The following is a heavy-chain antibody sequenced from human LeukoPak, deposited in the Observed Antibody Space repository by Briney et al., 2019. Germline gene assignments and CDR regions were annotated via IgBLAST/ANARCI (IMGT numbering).Heavy chain of an antibody. Sequence: GGSLRLSCAASGFTFSSYSMNWVRQAPGKGLAWVSSISGSSYYIYYADSVKGRFTISRDNSKNTLFLQMNSLRTEDTAIYYCAKVISFGELADSWGQGTLVTVSS. D-gene: IGHD3-10*01. V-gene: IGHV3-21*01. CDR3: AKVISFGELADS. CDR1: GFTFSSYS. CDR2: ISGSSYYI. J-gene: IGHJ4*02.